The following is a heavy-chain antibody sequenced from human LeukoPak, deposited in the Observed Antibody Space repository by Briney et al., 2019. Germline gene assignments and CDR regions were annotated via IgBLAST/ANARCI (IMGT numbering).Heavy chain of an antibody. V-gene: IGHV3-23*01. Sequence: PGGSLRLSCAASGFTFRSYAMSWVRQAPGKGLEWVSGITSSGATTYYADSVKGRFTISRDNSKNTLYLQMNSLRAEDTAVYYCAKRGIAVAAINYWGQGTLVTVSS. CDR2: ITSSGATT. CDR1: GFTFRSYA. D-gene: IGHD6-19*01. J-gene: IGHJ4*02. CDR3: AKRGIAVAAINY.